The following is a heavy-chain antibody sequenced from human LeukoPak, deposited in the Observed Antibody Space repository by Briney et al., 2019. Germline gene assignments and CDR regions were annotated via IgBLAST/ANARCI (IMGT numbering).Heavy chain of an antibody. CDR3: ASMPYGDYANWFDP. J-gene: IGHJ5*02. CDR1: GGSISSGSYY. V-gene: IGHV4-61*02. D-gene: IGHD4-17*01. CDR2: IYTIGST. Sequence: SETLSLTCTVSGGSISSGSYYWTWIRQPAGKGLEWIGRIYTIGSTNYNPSLKSRVTISVDTSKNQFSLKLSSVTAADTAVYYCASMPYGDYANWFDPWGQGTLVTVSS.